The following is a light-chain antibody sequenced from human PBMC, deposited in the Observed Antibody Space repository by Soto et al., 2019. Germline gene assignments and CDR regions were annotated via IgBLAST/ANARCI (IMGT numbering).Light chain of an antibody. Sequence: LTQSPATLSVSPGGRTILSCRASQTVNNYLAWYQQKPGQAPRLLIYDTSKRAPGVPARFIGNGSGTAFTLTIDIVEPEDYAIYYCQQRSDWRWTFGQGTKVEIK. CDR1: QTVNNY. CDR2: DTS. J-gene: IGKJ1*01. V-gene: IGKV3-11*01. CDR3: QQRSDWRWT.